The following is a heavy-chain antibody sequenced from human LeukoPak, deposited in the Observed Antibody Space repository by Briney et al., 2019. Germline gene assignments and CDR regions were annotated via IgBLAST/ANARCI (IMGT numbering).Heavy chain of an antibody. J-gene: IGHJ6*02. D-gene: IGHD6-13*01. CDR3: ARDRGSAAAGTWYYAMDV. V-gene: IGHV3-48*03. Sequence: PGGSLRLSCAAAGFIFSSFEVNWVRQAPGKGLEWVSSTTISGNKHYADAVKGRFTSSRDNAKNSAYLQMNSLRVEDTAVYYCARDRGSAAAGTWYYAMDVWGQGTTVTVSS. CDR1: GFIFSSFE. CDR2: TTISGNK.